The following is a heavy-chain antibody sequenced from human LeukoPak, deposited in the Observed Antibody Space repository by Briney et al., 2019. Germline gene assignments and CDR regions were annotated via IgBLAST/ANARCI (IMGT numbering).Heavy chain of an antibody. CDR1: GGTFSSYA. Sequence: ASVKVSCKASGGTFSSYAISWVRQAPGQGLEWMGRIIPILGIANYAQKFQGRVTITADKSTSTAYMELSSLRSEDTAVYYYARDTVAGAEIFDYWGQGTLVTVSS. J-gene: IGHJ4*02. D-gene: IGHD6-19*01. CDR2: IIPILGIA. V-gene: IGHV1-69*04. CDR3: ARDTVAGAEIFDY.